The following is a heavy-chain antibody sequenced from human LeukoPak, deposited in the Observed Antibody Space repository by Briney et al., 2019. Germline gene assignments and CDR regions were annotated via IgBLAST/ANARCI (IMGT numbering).Heavy chain of an antibody. CDR3: AKPPTYYDFWSGYSLDAFDI. Sequence: GGSLRLSCAASGFTFSSYAMSWVRQAPGKGLEWVSAISGSGGSTYYADSVKGRFTISRDNSKNTLYLQMNSLRAEDTAVYYCAKPPTYYDFWSGYSLDAFDIWGRGTMVTVSS. J-gene: IGHJ3*02. CDR2: ISGSGGST. CDR1: GFTFSSYA. V-gene: IGHV3-23*01. D-gene: IGHD3-3*01.